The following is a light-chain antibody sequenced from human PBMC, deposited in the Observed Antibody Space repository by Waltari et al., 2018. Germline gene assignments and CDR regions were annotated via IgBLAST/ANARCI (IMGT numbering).Light chain of an antibody. CDR2: DTS. CDR1: QSVGRA. V-gene: IGKV3-20*01. J-gene: IGKJ1*01. CDR3: QMYVRLPVT. Sequence: EIVLTQSPGTLALSPADRAPLSCRASQSVGRALAWYQQKPGQAPRLLIYDTSTRATGIPDRFSGSGSGTDFSLTISRVEPEDFAVYYCQMYVRLPVTFGQGTKVEVK.